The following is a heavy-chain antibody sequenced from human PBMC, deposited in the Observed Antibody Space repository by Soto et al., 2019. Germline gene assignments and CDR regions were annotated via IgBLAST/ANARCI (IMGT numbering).Heavy chain of an antibody. CDR3: ARDCRGYGGTFDY. Sequence: QVQLQESGPGLVKPSQTLSLTCTVSGGSFSSGGYYWSWIRQHPGKGLEWIGYIYYSGSTYYNPSLKRRVTISVDTSKSQCSLKLNSVTAADTAVYYCARDCRGYGGTFDYWGQGTLVTVSS. V-gene: IGHV4-31*03. CDR2: IYYSGST. CDR1: GGSFSSGGYY. D-gene: IGHD5-12*01. J-gene: IGHJ4*02.